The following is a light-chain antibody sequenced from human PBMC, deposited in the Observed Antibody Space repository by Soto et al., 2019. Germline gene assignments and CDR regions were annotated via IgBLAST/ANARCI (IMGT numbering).Light chain of an antibody. J-gene: IGKJ5*01. Sequence: IVMTQSPGTLSVSPGEGATLSCRASQSISSTLAWYQQKPGQAPRLLIYDASTRATGIPARFSGSGSGKEFTLTVSSLQSEDFALYYCQQYNNWPITFGQGTRLEIK. CDR3: QQYNNWPIT. CDR1: QSISST. V-gene: IGKV3-15*01. CDR2: DAS.